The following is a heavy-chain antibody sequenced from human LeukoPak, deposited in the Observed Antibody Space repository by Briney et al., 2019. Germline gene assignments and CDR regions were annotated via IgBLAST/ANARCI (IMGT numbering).Heavy chain of an antibody. Sequence: SVKVSCKASGGTFSSYAISWVRQAPGQGLEWMGGIIPIFGTANYAQKFQGRVTITADESTSTAYMELSSLRSEDTAVYFCARGPYDFWSGYPLPYYYYYMDVWGKGTTVTVSS. CDR3: ARGPYDFWSGYPLPYYYYYMDV. CDR2: IIPIFGTA. J-gene: IGHJ6*03. CDR1: GGTFSSYA. D-gene: IGHD3-3*01. V-gene: IGHV1-69*01.